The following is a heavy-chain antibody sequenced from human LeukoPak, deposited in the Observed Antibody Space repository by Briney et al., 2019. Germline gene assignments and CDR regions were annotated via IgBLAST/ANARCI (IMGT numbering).Heavy chain of an antibody. J-gene: IGHJ4*02. CDR3: AKGRGYGDFVFDH. CDR2: ISGRGVST. V-gene: IGHV3-23*01. D-gene: IGHD4-17*01. CDR1: GFTFSTYG. Sequence: GGSLRLSCAASGFTFSTYGMSWVRQGPGKGLEWVSGISGRGVSTYYADSVKGRFTISRDNSKNTLYLQMNSLRAEDAAVYYCAKGRGYGDFVFDHWGQGTLVTVSS.